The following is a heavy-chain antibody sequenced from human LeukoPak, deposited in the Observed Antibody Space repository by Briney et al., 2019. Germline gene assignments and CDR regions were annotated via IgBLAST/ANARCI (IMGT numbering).Heavy chain of an antibody. CDR2: INPSGGTT. CDR1: GYTFTNYY. J-gene: IGHJ5*01. V-gene: IGHV1-46*01. D-gene: IGHD1-26*01. Sequence: GASVKVSCKASGYTFTNYYIHWVRQAPGQGLEWMGLINPSGGTTSYAQNFQGRVTMTRDTSTSTVYMELSSLRSEDTAMYYCARGSSETYIIWFDSWGQGTLVTVSS. CDR3: ARGSSETYIIWFDS.